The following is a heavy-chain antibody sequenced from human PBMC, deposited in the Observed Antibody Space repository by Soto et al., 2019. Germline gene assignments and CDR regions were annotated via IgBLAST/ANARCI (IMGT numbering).Heavy chain of an antibody. CDR1: GGTFSSYA. CDR2: IIPIFGTA. J-gene: IGHJ4*02. CDR3: ARGATVTHPGYYFDY. Sequence: ASVKVSCKASGGTFSSYAISWVRQAPGQGLEWMGGIIPIFGTANYAQKFQGRVTITADESTSTAYMELSSLRSEDTAVYYCARGATVTHPGYYFDYWGQGTLVTVSS. D-gene: IGHD4-17*01. V-gene: IGHV1-69*13.